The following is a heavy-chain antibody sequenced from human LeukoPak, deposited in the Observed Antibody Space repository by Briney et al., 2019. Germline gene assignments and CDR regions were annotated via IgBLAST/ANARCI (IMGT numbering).Heavy chain of an antibody. CDR2: IYYSGST. J-gene: IGHJ3*02. V-gene: IGHV4-39*01. CDR1: GGSISSSSYY. Sequence: SETLSLTCTVSGGSISSSSYYWGWIRQPPGKGLEWIGSIYYSGSTYYNPSLKSRVTISVDTSKNQFSLKLSSVTAADTAVYYCARQMYYYGSGSGTGAFDIWGQGTMVTVSS. CDR3: ARQMYYYGSGSGTGAFDI. D-gene: IGHD3-10*01.